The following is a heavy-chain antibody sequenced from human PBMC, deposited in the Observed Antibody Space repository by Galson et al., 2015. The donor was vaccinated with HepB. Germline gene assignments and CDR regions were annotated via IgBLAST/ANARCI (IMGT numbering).Heavy chain of an antibody. CDR3: AKDIGAGYNWNDEGFGAFDI. V-gene: IGHV3-9*01. CDR2: ISWNSGSI. CDR1: GFTFDDYA. Sequence: SLRLSCAASGFTFDDYAMHWVRQAPGKGLEWVSGISWNSGSIGYADSVKGRFTISRDNAKNSLYLQMNSLRAEDTALYYCAKDIGAGYNWNDEGFGAFDIWGQGTMVTVSS. D-gene: IGHD1-1*01. J-gene: IGHJ3*02.